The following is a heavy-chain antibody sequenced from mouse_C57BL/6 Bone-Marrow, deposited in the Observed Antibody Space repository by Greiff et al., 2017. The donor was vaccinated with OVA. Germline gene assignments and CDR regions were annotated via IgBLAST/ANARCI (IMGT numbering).Heavy chain of an antibody. V-gene: IGHV3-6*01. Sequence: ESGPGLVKPSQSLSLTCSVTGYSITSGYYWNWIRQFPGNKLEWMGYISYDGSNNYNPSLKNRISITRDTSKNQFFLKLNSVTTEDTATYYCARGGWLLRYFDYWGQGTTLTVSS. CDR3: ARGGWLLRYFDY. CDR2: ISYDGSN. D-gene: IGHD2-3*01. J-gene: IGHJ2*01. CDR1: GYSITSGYY.